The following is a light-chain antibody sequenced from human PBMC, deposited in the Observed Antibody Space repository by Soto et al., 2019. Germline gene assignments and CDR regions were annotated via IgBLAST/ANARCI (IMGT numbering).Light chain of an antibody. V-gene: IGKV1-6*01. J-gene: IGKJ4*01. Sequence: AIQMTQSPSSLSASVGDRVTITCRASQGIRNDLGWYQQKPGKAPKLLIYAASTLQSGVPSRFSGSGSGTDFSLTISSLHPEDFATYYCLQGSHYPRNFGVGTKVEIK. CDR2: AAS. CDR3: LQGSHYPRN. CDR1: QGIRND.